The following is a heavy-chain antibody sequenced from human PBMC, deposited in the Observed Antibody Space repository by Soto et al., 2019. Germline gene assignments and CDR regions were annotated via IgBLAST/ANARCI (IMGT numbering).Heavy chain of an antibody. CDR2: INHSGST. D-gene: IGHD3-3*01. Sequence: QVQLQQWGAGLLSPSETLSLTCAVYGGSFSGHYWSWIRQPPGKGREWIGEINHSGSTNYNPSFKRRVTTSVDTSKNQFSLKLSSVTAADTAVYYCARGKSGYSRALDYWGQGTLVTVSS. V-gene: IGHV4-34*01. CDR1: GGSFSGHY. J-gene: IGHJ4*02. CDR3: ARGKSGYSRALDY.